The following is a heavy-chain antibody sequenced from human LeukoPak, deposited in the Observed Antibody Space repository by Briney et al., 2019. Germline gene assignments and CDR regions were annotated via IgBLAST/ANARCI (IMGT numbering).Heavy chain of an antibody. J-gene: IGHJ4*02. CDR3: AKAYSSGWQEPADY. CDR1: GFTFSSYA. V-gene: IGHV3-23*01. CDR2: ISGSGGST. Sequence: GGSLRLSCAASGFTFSSYAMSWVRQAPGKGLEWVSAISGSGGSTYYADSVKGRFTISRDNSKNTLYLQMNSPRAEDTAVYYCAKAYSSGWQEPADYWGQGTLVTVSS. D-gene: IGHD6-19*01.